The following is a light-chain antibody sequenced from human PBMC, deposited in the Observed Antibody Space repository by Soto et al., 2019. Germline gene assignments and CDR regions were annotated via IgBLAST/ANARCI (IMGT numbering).Light chain of an antibody. J-gene: IGKJ1*01. Sequence: DIQMTQSPSSLSAFVGDSVTMSCRASQGIHNFLAWYQHKPGKASKLLIFGASTLHSGVPSRVSGSGSGTDFTLTITNLQPDDVATYDCQKYDMDPPATCGQGTQGEI. V-gene: IGKV1-27*01. CDR3: QKYDMDPPAT. CDR1: QGIHNF. CDR2: GAS.